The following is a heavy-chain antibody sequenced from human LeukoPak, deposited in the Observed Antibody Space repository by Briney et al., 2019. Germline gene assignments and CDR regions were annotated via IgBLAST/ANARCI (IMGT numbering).Heavy chain of an antibody. J-gene: IGHJ4*02. CDR3: ASRPADTTWYGVFDY. Sequence: NASETLSLTRSLSGASINSNYWSWVRQPPGNRLGWIGYIFNTGNTNYNPSLASRVTMSVDTSRAQFFLRLSPVTAADTAIYYCASRPADTTWYGVFDYWSQGTLVTVSS. V-gene: IGHV4-59*01. CDR1: GASINSNY. CDR2: IFNTGNT. D-gene: IGHD3-10*01.